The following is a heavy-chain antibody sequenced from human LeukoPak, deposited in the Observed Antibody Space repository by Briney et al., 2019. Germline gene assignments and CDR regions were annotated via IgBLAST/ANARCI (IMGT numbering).Heavy chain of an antibody. J-gene: IGHJ6*02. CDR2: INHSGST. CDR1: GGSFSGYY. CDR3: ASRIAAAGPIRYYYYGMDV. D-gene: IGHD6-13*01. Sequence: SETLSLTCAIYGGSFSGYYWSWIRQPPGKGLEWIGEINHSGSTNYNPSLKSRVTISVDTSKNQFSLKLSSVTAADTAVYYCASRIAAAGPIRYYYYGMDVWGQGTTVTVSS. V-gene: IGHV4-34*01.